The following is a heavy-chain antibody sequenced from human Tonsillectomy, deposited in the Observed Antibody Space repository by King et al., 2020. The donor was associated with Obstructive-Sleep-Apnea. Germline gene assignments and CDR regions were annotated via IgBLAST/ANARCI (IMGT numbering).Heavy chain of an antibody. CDR3: ARDRQQLVGYYGMDV. CDR2: IYYSGST. Sequence: VQLQESGPGLVKPSQTLSLTCTVSGDSISSGGYYWSWIRQHPGEGLEWIGYIYYSGSTYYNPSLKSRVTISVDTSKNQFSLNLGAVTAADTAVYYCARDRQQLVGYYGMDVWGQGTTVTVSS. CDR1: GDSISSGGYY. D-gene: IGHD6-13*01. J-gene: IGHJ6*02. V-gene: IGHV4-31*03.